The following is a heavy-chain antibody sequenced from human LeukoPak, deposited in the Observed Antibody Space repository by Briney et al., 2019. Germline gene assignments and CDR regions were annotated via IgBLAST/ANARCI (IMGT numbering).Heavy chain of an antibody. CDR3: ARADYDYVWGQPGFYFDY. CDR1: GFTFSSYA. V-gene: IGHV3-53*01. D-gene: IGHD3-16*01. CDR2: IYSGGST. Sequence: PGGSLRLSCAASGFTFSSYAMSWVRQAPGKGLEWVSVIYSGGSTYYADSVKGRFTISRDNSKNTLYLQMNSLRAEDTAVYYCARADYDYVWGQPGFYFDYWGQGTLVTVSS. J-gene: IGHJ4*02.